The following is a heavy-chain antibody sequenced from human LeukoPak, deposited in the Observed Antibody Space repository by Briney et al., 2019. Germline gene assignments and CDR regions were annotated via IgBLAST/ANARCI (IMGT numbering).Heavy chain of an antibody. CDR1: GYTFTSYG. V-gene: IGHV1-69*04. CDR2: IIPILGIA. D-gene: IGHD6-19*01. CDR3: AREPGYSSGWYVDY. J-gene: IGHJ4*02. Sequence: ASVKVSCKASGYTFTSYGISWVRQAPGQGLEWMGRIIPILGIANYAQKFQGRVTITADKSTSTAYMELSSLRSEDTAVYYCAREPGYSSGWYVDYWGQGTLVTVSS.